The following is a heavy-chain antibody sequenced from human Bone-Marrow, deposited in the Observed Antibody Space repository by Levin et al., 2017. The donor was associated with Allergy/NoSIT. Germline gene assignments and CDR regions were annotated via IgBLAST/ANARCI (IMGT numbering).Heavy chain of an antibody. J-gene: IGHJ3*01. Sequence: GESLKISCKDSGYTFTTYHFAWVRQMPGKGLEWMGMIYAGGSDAEYSPSFRGQVTISVDRSISTAYLQWSSLKASDTAIYYCARRAVRNLLDAFDVWGQGTMVTVSS. D-gene: IGHD1-1*01. CDR3: ARRAVRNLLDAFDV. CDR1: GYTFTTYH. V-gene: IGHV5-51*01. CDR2: IYAGGSDA.